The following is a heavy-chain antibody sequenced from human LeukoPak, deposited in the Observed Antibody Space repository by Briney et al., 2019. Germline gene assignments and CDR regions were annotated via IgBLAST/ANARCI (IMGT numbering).Heavy chain of an antibody. CDR2: INPNSGGT. Sequence: ASVKVSCKASGYTFTGYYMRWVRQAPGQGLEWMGWINPNSGGTNYAQKFQGRVTMTRDTSISTAYMELSRLRSDDTAVYYCAGYIVATKGRLIDYWGQGTLVTVSS. CDR3: AGYIVATKGRLIDY. V-gene: IGHV1-2*02. D-gene: IGHD5-12*01. CDR1: GYTFTGYY. J-gene: IGHJ4*02.